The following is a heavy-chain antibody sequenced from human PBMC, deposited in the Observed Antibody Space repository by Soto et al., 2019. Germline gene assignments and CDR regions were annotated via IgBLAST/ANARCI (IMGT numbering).Heavy chain of an antibody. Sequence: PGGSLRLSCAASGVPFYTYTMNWVRQAPGKGLEWVSGITRSSSYTYYADSVKGRFTISRDNAKNSLYLQMNSLRAEDTAVYYCARGRDIVVVPAAEGVQYNWFDPWGQGTLVTVSS. D-gene: IGHD2-2*01. CDR2: ITRSSSYT. V-gene: IGHV3-21*01. CDR3: ARGRDIVVVPAAEGVQYNWFDP. CDR1: GVPFYTYT. J-gene: IGHJ5*02.